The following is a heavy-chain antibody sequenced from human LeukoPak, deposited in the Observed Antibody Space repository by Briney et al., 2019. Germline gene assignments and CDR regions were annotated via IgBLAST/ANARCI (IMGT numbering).Heavy chain of an antibody. V-gene: IGHV1-69*06. CDR2: IIPIFGTA. D-gene: IGHD2-15*01. Sequence: SVKVSCKASGGTFSSYAISWVRQAPGQGLEWMGGIIPIFGTANYAQKFQGRVTITADKSTSTAYMELSSLRSEDTAVYYCARDFDDCSGGSCYSHFDYWGQGTLVTVSS. J-gene: IGHJ4*02. CDR3: ARDFDDCSGGSCYSHFDY. CDR1: GGTFSSYA.